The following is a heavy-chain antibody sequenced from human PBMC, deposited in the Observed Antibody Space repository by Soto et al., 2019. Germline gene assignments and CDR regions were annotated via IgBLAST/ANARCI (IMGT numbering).Heavy chain of an antibody. CDR1: GFTFSSYG. D-gene: IGHD3-3*01. CDR3: AKDRQGFLEWLSATRRRTFYYYYGMDV. V-gene: IGHV3-30*18. Sequence: QRLSCAASGFTFSSYGMHWVRQAPGKGLEWVAVISYDGSNKYYADSVKGRFTISRDNSKNTLYLQMNSLRAEDTAVYYCAKDRQGFLEWLSATRRRTFYYYYGMDVWGQGTTVTVYS. CDR2: ISYDGSNK. J-gene: IGHJ6*02.